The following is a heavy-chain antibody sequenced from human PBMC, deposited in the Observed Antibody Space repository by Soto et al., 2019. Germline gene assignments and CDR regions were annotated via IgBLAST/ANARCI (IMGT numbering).Heavy chain of an antibody. V-gene: IGHV3-30*18. J-gene: IGHJ6*02. CDR1: GFTFSTYG. CDR2: ISYDGSNK. D-gene: IGHD5-12*01. CDR3: AKGSPHGYSGDSRYGMDV. Sequence: QVQLVESGGGVVQSGRSLRLSCAASGFTFSTYGIHWVRQAPGKGLEWVAVISYDGSNKYYADSVKGRFTISRDNSKNTLYLQMNSLRAEDTAVYYCAKGSPHGYSGDSRYGMDVWGQGTTVTVSS.